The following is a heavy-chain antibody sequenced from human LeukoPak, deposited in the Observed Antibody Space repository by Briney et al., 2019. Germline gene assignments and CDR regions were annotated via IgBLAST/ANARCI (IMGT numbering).Heavy chain of an antibody. V-gene: IGHV1-3*01. D-gene: IGHD4-11*01. CDR3: AAEIKVNYYYYGMDV. Sequence: ASVKVSCKASGYTFTSYAMHWVRQAPGQRLEWMGWINAGNGNTKYSQKFQGRVTITRDTSASTAYMELSSLRSEDTAVYYCAAEIKVNYYYYGMDVWGKGTTVTVSS. CDR1: GYTFTSYA. J-gene: IGHJ6*04. CDR2: INAGNGNT.